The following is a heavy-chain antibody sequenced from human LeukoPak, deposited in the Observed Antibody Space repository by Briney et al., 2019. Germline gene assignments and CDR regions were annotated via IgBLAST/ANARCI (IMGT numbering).Heavy chain of an antibody. CDR1: GFTFSSYS. V-gene: IGHV3-21*01. J-gene: IGHJ5*02. D-gene: IGHD6-13*01. CDR3: ARGKGSSSWSGSNWFDP. Sequence: PGGSLRLSCAASGFTFSSYSMNWVRQAPGKGLEWVSSISSSSSYIYYADSVKGRFTISRDNAKNSLYLQMNSLRAEDTAVYYCARGKGSSSWSGSNWFDPWGQGTLVTVSS. CDR2: ISSSSSYI.